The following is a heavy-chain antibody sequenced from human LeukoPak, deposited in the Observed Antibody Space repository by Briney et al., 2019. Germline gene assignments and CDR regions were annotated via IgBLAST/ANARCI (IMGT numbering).Heavy chain of an antibody. CDR1: GYTFTSYG. V-gene: IGHV1-18*01. CDR2: ISAYNGNT. Sequence: GASVTVSCKASGYTFTSYGISWVRQAPGQGLEWMGWISAYNGNTNYAQKLQGRVTMTTDTSTSTAYMELRSLRSDDTAVYYCARDLWRYDFWSGYYPNWFDPWGQGTLVTVSS. D-gene: IGHD3-3*01. J-gene: IGHJ5*02. CDR3: ARDLWRYDFWSGYYPNWFDP.